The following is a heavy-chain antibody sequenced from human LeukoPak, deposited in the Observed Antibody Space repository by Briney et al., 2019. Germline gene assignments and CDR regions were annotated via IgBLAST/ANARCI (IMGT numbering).Heavy chain of an antibody. Sequence: PGGSLRLSCAASGFTFSSYSMNWVRQAPGKGLEWVSSISSSSSYIYYADSVKGRFTISRDNAKNSLYLQMNSLRAEDTAVYYCARDNWDPRTTVSEDYYYGMDVWGQGTTVTVSS. V-gene: IGHV3-21*01. J-gene: IGHJ6*02. CDR2: ISSSSSYI. D-gene: IGHD4-17*01. CDR1: GFTFSSYS. CDR3: ARDNWDPRTTVSEDYYYGMDV.